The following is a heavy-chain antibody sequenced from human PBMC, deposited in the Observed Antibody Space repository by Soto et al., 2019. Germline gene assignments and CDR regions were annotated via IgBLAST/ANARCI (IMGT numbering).Heavy chain of an antibody. D-gene: IGHD2-21*01. J-gene: IGHJ6*02. Sequence: QVQLQESGPGLVKPSQTLSLTCTVSGGSITSGGYYWSWIRQHPGKGLEWIGNINYSGSTHYSPSLKSRVTILVDTSKNQFSLKMSSVTAADTAVYYCARDTAYHRVDAMDVWGQGTTVTVSS. CDR1: GGSITSGGYY. V-gene: IGHV4-31*03. CDR3: ARDTAYHRVDAMDV. CDR2: INYSGST.